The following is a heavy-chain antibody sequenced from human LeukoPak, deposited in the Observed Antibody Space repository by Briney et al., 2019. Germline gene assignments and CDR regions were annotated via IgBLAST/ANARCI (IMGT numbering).Heavy chain of an antibody. J-gene: IGHJ4*02. Sequence: SQTLSLTCDISGDSVSSKNGAWNWIRQSPSRGLEWLGRTYFRSKWYNEYAVSVQGRISINPDTSKNRYSLYLYAVTPEDTAVYYCARDLGTSGWYTFDFWGQGTLVTVSS. CDR1: GDSVSSKNGA. CDR2: TYFRSKWYN. CDR3: ARDLGTSGWYTFDF. D-gene: IGHD6-13*01. V-gene: IGHV6-1*01.